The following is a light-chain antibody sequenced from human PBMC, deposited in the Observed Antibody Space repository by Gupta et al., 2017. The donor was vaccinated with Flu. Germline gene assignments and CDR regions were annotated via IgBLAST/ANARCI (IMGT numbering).Light chain of an antibody. CDR2: VNSDGSH. CDR1: SGQSTFA. V-gene: IGLV4-69*01. CDR3: QTWGTGIWM. J-gene: IGLJ3*02. Sequence: QLALTQSPSASASLGASFKLTCTLTSGQSTFAITWHQQQPEKGPRYLMTVNSDGSHKKGDGIPDRFSGSSSGAGRYLTISSLQSEDEADYYCQTWGTGIWMFGGGTKLTVL.